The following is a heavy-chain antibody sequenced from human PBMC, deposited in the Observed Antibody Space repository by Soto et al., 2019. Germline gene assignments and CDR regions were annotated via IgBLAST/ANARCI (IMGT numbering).Heavy chain of an antibody. CDR2: ISGSGGST. Sequence: GGSLRLSCAASGFTFSSYAMSWVRQAPGKGLEWVSAISGSGGSTYYADSVKGRFTISRDNSKNTLYLQMNSLRAEDTAVYYCARQPPQLRYCSSTSCHDAFDIWGQGTMVTVSS. J-gene: IGHJ3*02. D-gene: IGHD2-2*01. CDR1: GFTFSSYA. V-gene: IGHV3-23*01. CDR3: ARQPPQLRYCSSTSCHDAFDI.